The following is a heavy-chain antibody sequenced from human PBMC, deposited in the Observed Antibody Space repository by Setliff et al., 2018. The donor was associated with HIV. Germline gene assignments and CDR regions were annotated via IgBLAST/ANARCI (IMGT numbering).Heavy chain of an antibody. CDR2: TYTSGST. V-gene: IGHV4-4*09. CDR1: GGSISSYY. Sequence: SETLSLTCTVSGGSISSYYWSWIRQSPGKGLEWIGYTYTSGSTNYNHNPSLKSRVTISVDTSKNQFSLKLSSVTAADTAVYYCARLDCSSSSGFVDYWGQGTLVTVSS. D-gene: IGHD2-2*01. CDR3: ARLDCSSSSGFVDY. J-gene: IGHJ4*02.